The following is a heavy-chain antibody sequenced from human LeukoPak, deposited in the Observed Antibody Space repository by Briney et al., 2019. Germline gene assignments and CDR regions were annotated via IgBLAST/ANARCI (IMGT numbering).Heavy chain of an antibody. J-gene: IGHJ3*01. CDR1: GFTVSSYG. CDR3: VQEFLGSF. D-gene: IGHD2-15*01. CDR2: ISYDGSNK. Sequence: GGSLRLSCAASGFTVSSYGMHWVRQAPGKGLEWVAVISYDGSNKYYADSVKGRFTISRDNSKNTLYLLMTSLRPEDTAVYYCVQEFLGSFWGQGTRVTVSS. V-gene: IGHV3-30*18.